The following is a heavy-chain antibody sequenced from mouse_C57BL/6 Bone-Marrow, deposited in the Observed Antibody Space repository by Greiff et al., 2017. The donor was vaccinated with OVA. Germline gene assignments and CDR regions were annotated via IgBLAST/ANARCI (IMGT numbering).Heavy chain of an antibody. CDR2: VYPYNGGT. CDR3: AREDDYHWYFDV. V-gene: IGHV1-36*01. Sequence: EVQLQQSGPVLVKPGPSVQISCKASGFTFTDYYMHWVKQSHGKSLEWIGLVYPYNGGTSYNQKFKGKATLTGDTSSSTAYMELNSLTSEDSAVYYGAREDDYHWYFDVWGTGTTVTVSS. CDR1: GFTFTDYY. J-gene: IGHJ1*03. D-gene: IGHD2-4*01.